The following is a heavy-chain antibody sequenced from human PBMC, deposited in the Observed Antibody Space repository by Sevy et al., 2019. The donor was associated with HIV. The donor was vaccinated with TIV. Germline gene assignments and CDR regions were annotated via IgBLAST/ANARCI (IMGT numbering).Heavy chain of an antibody. CDR3: VRAIAAAGSF. D-gene: IGHD6-13*01. Sequence: GGSLRLSCAASGFILNSYWMSWVRQAPGKGLEWVANINQDGSVKYYVDSVKGRFTISRDNARNSLYLRMNSLRAEDTALYYCVRAIAAAGSFWGQGTLVTVSS. CDR2: INQDGSVK. CDR1: GFILNSYW. V-gene: IGHV3-7*01. J-gene: IGHJ4*02.